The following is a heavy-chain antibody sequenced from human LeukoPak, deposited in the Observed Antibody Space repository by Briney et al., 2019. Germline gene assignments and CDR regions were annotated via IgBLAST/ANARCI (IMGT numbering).Heavy chain of an antibody. CDR2: IYYSGST. D-gene: IGHD3-10*01. CDR3: ARVMVRGVIVQFDP. J-gene: IGHJ5*02. Sequence: KASQTLSLTCTVSGGSISSGGYYWSWIRQHPGKGLEWIGYIYYSGSTYYNLSLKSRVTISVDTSKNQFSLKLSSVTAADTAVYYCARVMVRGVIVQFDPWGQGTLVTVSS. CDR1: GGSISSGGYY. V-gene: IGHV4-31*03.